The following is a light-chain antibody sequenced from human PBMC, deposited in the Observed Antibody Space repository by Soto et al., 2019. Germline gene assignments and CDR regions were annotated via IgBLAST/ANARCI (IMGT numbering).Light chain of an antibody. CDR3: QQQGT. CDR2: AAS. Sequence: EIVLTQFPGTLSLSPGERATLSCRPSQSLSSSYLVWYQQKPGQAPRLLIYAASRRATGIPDRFSGSGSATAYTLAINILEPEDSAVYYCQQQGTFGQGTKLESK. J-gene: IGKJ2*01. CDR1: QSLSSSY. V-gene: IGKV3-20*01.